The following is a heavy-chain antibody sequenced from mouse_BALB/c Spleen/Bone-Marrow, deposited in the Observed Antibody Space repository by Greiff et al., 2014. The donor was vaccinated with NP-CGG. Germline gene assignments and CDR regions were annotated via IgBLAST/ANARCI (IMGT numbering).Heavy chain of an antibody. Sequence: QVQLQQPGAELVKPGASVKLSCKTSGYTFTSYWIQWVKQRPGQGLGWIGEIFPGTGTNYYNEKFKDKATLTIDTSSSTAYMQLSSLTSEDSAVYFCARKGISTVIATAYYFDYWGQGSTLTVSS. CDR1: GYTFTSYW. CDR2: IFPGTGTN. CDR3: ARKGISTVIATAYYFDY. D-gene: IGHD2-4*01. J-gene: IGHJ2*01. V-gene: IGHV1S132*01.